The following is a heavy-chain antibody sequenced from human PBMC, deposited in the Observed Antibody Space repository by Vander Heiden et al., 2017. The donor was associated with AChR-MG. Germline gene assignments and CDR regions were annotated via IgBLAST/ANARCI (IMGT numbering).Heavy chain of an antibody. Sequence: QVQLQQWGAGLLKPSETLSLTCAVYGGSFSGYYWSWIRQPPGKGLEWIGEINHSGSTNYNPSLKRRVTISVDTSKNQFSLKLSSVTAAETAVYYCARKRITMVRGGQRIYYFDYWGQGTLVTVSS. CDR3: ARKRITMVRGGQRIYYFDY. V-gene: IGHV4-34*01. CDR1: GGSFSGYY. D-gene: IGHD3-10*01. J-gene: IGHJ4*02. CDR2: INHSGST.